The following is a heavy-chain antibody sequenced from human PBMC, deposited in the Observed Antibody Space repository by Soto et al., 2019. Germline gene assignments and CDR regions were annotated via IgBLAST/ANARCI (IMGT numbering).Heavy chain of an antibody. J-gene: IGHJ4*02. CDR1: GGTFSSYT. CDR3: AGGQGCGEPHFDY. D-gene: IGHD3-10*01. CDR2: IIPILGIA. V-gene: IGHV1-69*02. Sequence: QVQLVQSGAEVKKPGSSVKVSCKASGGTFSSYTISWVRQAPGQGLEWMGRIIPILGIANYAQKFQGRVTITADKPTSTPYRGRSGLRSEDTAVYYWAGGQGCGEPHFDYGGQGTLFTVSS.